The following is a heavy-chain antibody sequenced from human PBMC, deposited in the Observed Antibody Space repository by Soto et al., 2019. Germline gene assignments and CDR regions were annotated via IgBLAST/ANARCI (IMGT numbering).Heavy chain of an antibody. CDR2: IYSGGST. D-gene: IGHD5-18*01. CDR1: GFTVSSNY. Sequence: EVQLVESGGGLVQPGGSLRLSCAASGFTVSSNYMSWVRQAPGKGLEWVSVIYSGGSTYYADSVKGRFTISRDNSKNALYLQMNSLRAEDMAVYYCARDIDTAAWGQGTLVTVSS. V-gene: IGHV3-66*01. J-gene: IGHJ5*02. CDR3: ARDIDTAA.